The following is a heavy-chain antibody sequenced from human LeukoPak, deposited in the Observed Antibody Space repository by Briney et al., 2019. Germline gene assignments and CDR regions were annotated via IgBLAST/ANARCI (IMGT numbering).Heavy chain of an antibody. J-gene: IGHJ6*02. V-gene: IGHV4-34*01. D-gene: IGHD6-19*01. Sequence: SETLSLTCAVYGGSFSGYYWSWIRQPPGKGLEWIGSIYYPESTHYNPSLESRVTISVDTSKYQVSLTLSSATATDTAVYYCVRHVSSGWDYYNGLDVWGQGTTVTVSS. CDR3: VRHVSSGWDYYNGLDV. CDR1: GGSFSGYY. CDR2: IYYPEST.